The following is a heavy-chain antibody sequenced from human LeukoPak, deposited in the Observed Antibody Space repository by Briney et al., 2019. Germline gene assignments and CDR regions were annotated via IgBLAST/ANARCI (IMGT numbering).Heavy chain of an antibody. Sequence: PGGSLRLSCAASGFTFSSYAMSWVRQAPGKGLEWVSAISGSGGSTYCADSVKGRSTISRDNSKNTLYLQMNSLRAEDTAVYYCAKNFGKYSADTAMVHWGQGTLVTVSS. V-gene: IGHV3-23*01. D-gene: IGHD5-18*01. CDR3: AKNFGKYSADTAMVH. CDR1: GFTFSSYA. J-gene: IGHJ4*02. CDR2: ISGSGGST.